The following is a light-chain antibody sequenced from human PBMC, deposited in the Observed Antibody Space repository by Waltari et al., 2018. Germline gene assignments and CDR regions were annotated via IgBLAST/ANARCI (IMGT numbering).Light chain of an antibody. CDR1: SGHSNYA. Sequence: QLVLTQSPSASASLGASVKLTCTLSSGHSNYAIAWHQQQPEKGPRYLMKLNSDGTHNKGDGISDRFSGSSSGAERYLTIASLQSEDEADYYCQTWGTGIRVFGGGTKLTFL. V-gene: IGLV4-69*01. J-gene: IGLJ3*02. CDR2: LNSDGTH. CDR3: QTWGTGIRV.